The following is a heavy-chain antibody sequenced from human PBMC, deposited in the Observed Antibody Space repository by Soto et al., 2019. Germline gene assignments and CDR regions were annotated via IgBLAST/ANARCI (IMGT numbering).Heavy chain of an antibody. D-gene: IGHD4-4*01. Sequence: PGGSLRLSCATSGFSFSNYAMSWVRQASGKGLEWVAAITSSGYTYYVDSLKGRFTISRDNSKNTVYLQMNSLRTEDTAVYYCAKDVIDYSNSYFDYWGQGTLVTVSS. J-gene: IGHJ4*02. CDR2: ITSSGYT. CDR3: AKDVIDYSNSYFDY. CDR1: GFSFSNYA. V-gene: IGHV3-23*01.